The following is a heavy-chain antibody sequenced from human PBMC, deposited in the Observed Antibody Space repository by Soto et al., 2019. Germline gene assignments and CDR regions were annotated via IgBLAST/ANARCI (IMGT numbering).Heavy chain of an antibody. D-gene: IGHD2-2*01. J-gene: IGHJ3*02. CDR1: GYTLTSYA. Sequence: QVQLVQSGAEVKKPGASVKVSCKASGYTLTSYAMHWVRQAPGQRLEWMGWINAGNGNTKYSQKFQGRVTITRDTSASTAYMELSSLRSEDTAVYYCARDGVVPAAIARPGDAFDIWGQGTMVTVSS. V-gene: IGHV1-3*01. CDR2: INAGNGNT. CDR3: ARDGVVPAAIARPGDAFDI.